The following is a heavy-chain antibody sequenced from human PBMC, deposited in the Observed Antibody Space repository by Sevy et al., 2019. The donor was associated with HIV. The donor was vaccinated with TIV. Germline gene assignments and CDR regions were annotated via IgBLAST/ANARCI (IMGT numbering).Heavy chain of an antibody. D-gene: IGHD2-2*01. CDR2: IKQDGSEK. CDR3: ARDIVVVPAAKYYYYYGMDV. V-gene: IGHV3-7*01. CDR1: GFTFSSYW. J-gene: IGHJ6*02. Sequence: GGSLRLSCAASGFTFSSYWMSWVRQAPGKGLEWMANIKQDGSEKYYVDSVKGRFTISRDNAKNSLYLQMNSLRAEDTAVYYCARDIVVVPAAKYYYYYGMDVWGQGTTVTVSS.